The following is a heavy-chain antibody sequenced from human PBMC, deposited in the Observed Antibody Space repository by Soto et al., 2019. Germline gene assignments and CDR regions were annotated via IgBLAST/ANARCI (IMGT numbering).Heavy chain of an antibody. J-gene: IGHJ6*02. V-gene: IGHV4-34*01. D-gene: IGHD3-3*01. Sequence: SETLSLTCAVYGGSFSGYYWSWIRQPPGKGLEWIGEINHSGSTNYNPSLKSRVTISVDTSKNQFSLKLSSVTAADTAVYYCARGVLRFLEWLLSPYYYYGMDVWGQGTTVTVS. CDR3: ARGVLRFLEWLLSPYYYYGMDV. CDR2: INHSGST. CDR1: GGSFSGYY.